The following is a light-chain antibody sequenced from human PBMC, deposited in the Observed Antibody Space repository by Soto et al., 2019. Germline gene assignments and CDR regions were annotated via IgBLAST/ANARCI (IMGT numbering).Light chain of an antibody. CDR1: QDIRNY. J-gene: IGKJ1*01. CDR3: QQYDKLVT. V-gene: IGKV1-33*01. Sequence: DVQMTQSPSSLSASIGDRVTITCQASQDIRNYLNWYQQKPGKAPDLLIHDASNLETGVPSRFSGSGSRTVFTFTISILQPEDIATYSTQQYDKLVTFGQGTKV. CDR2: DAS.